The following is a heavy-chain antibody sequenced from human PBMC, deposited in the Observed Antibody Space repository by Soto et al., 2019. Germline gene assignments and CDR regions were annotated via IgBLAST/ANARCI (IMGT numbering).Heavy chain of an antibody. Sequence: EVQLLESGGGLVQPGGSLRLSCAASGFTFSSYTMTWVRQAPGKGLEWVSDITSSGGGTYYADSVKGRFTISRDNSKNTLYLQMDSLRVEDTAVYFCAKCFWFGVPRDAFDIWGQGTMVTVSS. CDR1: GFTFSSYT. J-gene: IGHJ3*02. V-gene: IGHV3-23*01. CDR3: AKCFWFGVPRDAFDI. CDR2: ITSSGGGT. D-gene: IGHD3-10*01.